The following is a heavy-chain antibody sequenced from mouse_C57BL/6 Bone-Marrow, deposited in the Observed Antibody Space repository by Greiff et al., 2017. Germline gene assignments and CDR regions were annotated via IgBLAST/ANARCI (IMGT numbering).Heavy chain of an antibody. J-gene: IGHJ3*01. CDR2: IDPSDSYT. CDR1: GYTFTSYW. Sequence: QVQLQQPGAELVKPGASVKLSCKASGYTFTSYWMQWVKQRPGQGLEWIGEIDPSDSYTNYTQKFKGKATLTVDTSSSTAYMQLSSLTSEDSAVYYCARLPYYPFAYWGQGTLVTGSA. CDR3: ARLPYYPFAY. D-gene: IGHD1-1*01. V-gene: IGHV1-50*01.